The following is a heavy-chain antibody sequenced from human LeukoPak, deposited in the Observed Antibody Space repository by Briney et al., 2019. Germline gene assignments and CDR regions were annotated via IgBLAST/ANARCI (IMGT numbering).Heavy chain of an antibody. J-gene: IGHJ5*02. Sequence: GGSLRLSCAASGFSFSTNQMHWVRQAPGKGLVWVSRINSDGINILYADSVKGRFTISRDNARNTLYLRMNSLRAEDTAVYYCATYSRPWGQGTLVTVSS. CDR1: GFSFSTNQ. V-gene: IGHV3-74*01. CDR3: ATYSRP. CDR2: INSDGINI. D-gene: IGHD2-21*01.